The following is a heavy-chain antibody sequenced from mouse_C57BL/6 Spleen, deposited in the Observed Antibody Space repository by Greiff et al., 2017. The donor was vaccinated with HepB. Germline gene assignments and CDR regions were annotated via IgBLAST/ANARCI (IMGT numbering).Heavy chain of an antibody. CDR2: ISSGSSTI. V-gene: IGHV5-17*01. J-gene: IGHJ3*01. Sequence: EVQGVESGGGLVKPGGSLKLSCAASGFTFSDYGMHWVRQAPEKGLEWVAYISSGSSTIYYADTVKGRFTISRDNAKNTLFLQMTSLRSEDTAMYYCATYYYGSSYWFAYWGQRTLVTVSA. D-gene: IGHD1-1*01. CDR3: ATYYYGSSYWFAY. CDR1: GFTFSDYG.